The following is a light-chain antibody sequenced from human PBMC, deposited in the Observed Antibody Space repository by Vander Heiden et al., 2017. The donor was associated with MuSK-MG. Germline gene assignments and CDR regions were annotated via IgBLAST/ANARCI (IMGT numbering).Light chain of an antibody. J-gene: IGKJ5*01. Sequence: EIVFTQSPTTLSLSPRERATLSCRASQSVHNYLVWYQHKPGQPPRLLIYDASRRATGIPPRFSGSGSGTDFILTISSLQPEDSAVYFCQQRSNWPPITFGQGTRLEI. CDR1: QSVHNY. CDR2: DAS. CDR3: QQRSNWPPIT. V-gene: IGKV3-11*01.